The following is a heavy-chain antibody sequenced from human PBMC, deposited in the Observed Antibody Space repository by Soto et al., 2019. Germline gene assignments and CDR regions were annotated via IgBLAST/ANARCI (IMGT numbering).Heavy chain of an antibody. J-gene: IGHJ2*01. CDR2: IYDSGST. D-gene: IGHD4-17*01. CDR3: AREVIPLTTDWYFDL. CDR1: GGSISGGVGGLYY. Sequence: QLQLRESGPGLVKPSETLSLTCTVSGGSISGGVGGLYYWSWIRQPPGKGLEWIVYIYDSGSTYSHPSLKSRLTTAVDTSKNQFSLRLSSVTAADTAVYYCAREVIPLTTDWYFDLWGRGTLVTVSS. V-gene: IGHV4-30-4*01.